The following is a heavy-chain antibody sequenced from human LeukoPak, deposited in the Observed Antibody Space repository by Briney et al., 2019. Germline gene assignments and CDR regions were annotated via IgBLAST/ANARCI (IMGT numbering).Heavy chain of an antibody. D-gene: IGHD3-16*01. CDR1: GFTFSDYY. Sequence: GGSLRLSCAASGFTFSDYYMSWIRQAPGRGLEWISYISSSSGGTIYYTDSVKGRFTISRDNAKNSLYLQMNSLRAEDTAVYYCARDLVGGDYWGQGTLVTVSS. CDR2: ISSSSGGTI. J-gene: IGHJ4*02. V-gene: IGHV3-11*04. CDR3: ARDLVGGDY.